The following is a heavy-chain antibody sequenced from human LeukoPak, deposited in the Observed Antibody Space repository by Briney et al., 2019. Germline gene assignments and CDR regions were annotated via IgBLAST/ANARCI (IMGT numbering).Heavy chain of an antibody. CDR3: ARSLRVRGVPDYMDV. CDR1: GFTVSSNY. J-gene: IGHJ6*03. D-gene: IGHD3-10*01. Sequence: GGSLRLSCAASGFTVSSNYMTWVRQAPGKGLEWVSVIHKSAITYYADTVKGRFTISRDNSKNTLYLQMNSLRAEDTAVYYCARSLRVRGVPDYMDVWGKGTTVIISS. V-gene: IGHV3-53*01. CDR2: IHKSAIT.